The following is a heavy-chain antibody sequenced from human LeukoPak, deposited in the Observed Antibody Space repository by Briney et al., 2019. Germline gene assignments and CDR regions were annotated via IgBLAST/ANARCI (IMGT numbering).Heavy chain of an antibody. CDR3: ARGLNHRLSGSKQFDY. Sequence: ASVKVSCKASGYTFTSYDINWVRQATGQGLEWMGWMNPNSGNTGYAQKFQGRVTMTRNTSISTAYMELSSLRSEDTAVYYCARGLNHRLSGSKQFDYWGQGTLVTVSS. D-gene: IGHD3-10*01. CDR2: MNPNSGNT. J-gene: IGHJ4*02. CDR1: GYTFTSYD. V-gene: IGHV1-8*01.